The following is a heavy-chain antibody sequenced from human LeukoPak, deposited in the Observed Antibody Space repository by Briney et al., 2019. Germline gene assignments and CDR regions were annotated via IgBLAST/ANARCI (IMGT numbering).Heavy chain of an antibody. CDR3: AKVVLYGDLSPVDY. Sequence: QTGGSLRLSCAASGFTFSSYSMSWVRQAPGKGLEWVSAISGSGGSTYYADSVKGRFTISRDNSKNTLYLQMNSLRAEDTAVYYCAKVVLYGDLSPVDYWGQGTLVTVSS. CDR1: GFTFSSYS. D-gene: IGHD4-17*01. CDR2: ISGSGGST. J-gene: IGHJ4*02. V-gene: IGHV3-23*01.